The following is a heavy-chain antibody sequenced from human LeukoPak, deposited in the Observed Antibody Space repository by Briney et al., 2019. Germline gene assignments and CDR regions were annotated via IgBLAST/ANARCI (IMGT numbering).Heavy chain of an antibody. D-gene: IGHD6-13*01. V-gene: IGHV1-18*01. CDR1: GYTFTSYG. CDR2: ISAYNGNT. J-gene: IGHJ4*02. CDR3: ATTPFGSAAVALDY. Sequence: GASVKVSCKASGYTFTSYGISWVRQAPGQGLEWMGWISAYNGNTNYAQKLQGRVTMTEDTSTDTAYMELSSLRSEDTAVYYCATTPFGSAAVALDYWGQGTLVTVSS.